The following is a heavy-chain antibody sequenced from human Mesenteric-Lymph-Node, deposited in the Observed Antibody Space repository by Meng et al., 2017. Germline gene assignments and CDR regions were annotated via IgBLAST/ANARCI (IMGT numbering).Heavy chain of an antibody. CDR3: ARDPHRPAQYYYYGMDV. V-gene: IGHV1-18*01. CDR1: GYTFTSYG. D-gene: IGHD2-2*01. Sequence: ASVKVSCKASGYTFTSYGISWVRQAPGQGLEWMGWISAYNGNTNYAQKLQGRITMTTDTSTSTAYMELRSLRSDDTAVYYCARDPHRPAQYYYYGMDVWGQGTTVTVSS. CDR2: ISAYNGNT. J-gene: IGHJ6*02.